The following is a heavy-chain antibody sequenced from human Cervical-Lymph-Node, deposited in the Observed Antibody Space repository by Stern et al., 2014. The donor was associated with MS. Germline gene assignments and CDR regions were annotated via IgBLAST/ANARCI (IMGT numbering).Heavy chain of an antibody. V-gene: IGHV1-69*09. CDR2: IIPVLGRP. CDR3: ARDDPDRTANYYAMDV. Sequence: VHLVESGAEVKKPGSSVKVSCKASGDTFNSYSINWVRQAPGQRLEWEGRIIPVLGRPKYGQKFQGRVTISADKSTSTVNMEVSSLRSEDTAVYYCARDDPDRTANYYAMDVWGQGTTVIVSS. J-gene: IGHJ6*02. D-gene: IGHD1-14*01. CDR1: GDTFNSYS.